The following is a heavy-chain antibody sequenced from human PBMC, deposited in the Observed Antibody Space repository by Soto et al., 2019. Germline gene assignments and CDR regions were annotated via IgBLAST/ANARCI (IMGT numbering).Heavy chain of an antibody. Sequence: GGSLRLSCAASGFTFSSYAMHWVRQAPGKGLEWVAVISYDGSNKYYADSVKGRFTISRDNSKNTLYLQMNSLRAEDTAVYYCARDGHRDVYPAVDWFDPWGQGTLVTVSS. CDR3: ARDGHRDVYPAVDWFDP. V-gene: IGHV3-30-3*01. CDR2: ISYDGSNK. D-gene: IGHD2-2*02. J-gene: IGHJ5*02. CDR1: GFTFSSYA.